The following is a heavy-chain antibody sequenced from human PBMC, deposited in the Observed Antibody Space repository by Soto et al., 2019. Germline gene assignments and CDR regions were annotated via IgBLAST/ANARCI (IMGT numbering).Heavy chain of an antibody. CDR2: ISAYNGNT. CDR3: ARDENYYGSGPEDDAFDI. D-gene: IGHD3-10*01. Sequence: GASVKVFCKASGYTFTSYGISWVRQAPGQGLEWMGWISAYNGNTNYAQKLQGRVTMTTDTSTSTAYMELRSLRSDDTAVYYCARDENYYGSGPEDDAFDIWGQGTMVTVSS. V-gene: IGHV1-18*01. J-gene: IGHJ3*02. CDR1: GYTFTSYG.